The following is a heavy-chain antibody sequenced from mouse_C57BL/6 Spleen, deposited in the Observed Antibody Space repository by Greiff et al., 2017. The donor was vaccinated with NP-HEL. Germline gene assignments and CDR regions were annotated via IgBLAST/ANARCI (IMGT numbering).Heavy chain of an antibody. D-gene: IGHD1-1*01. V-gene: IGHV1-82*01. CDR3: ARWPLFITTVVATRYFDV. CDR1: GYAFSSSW. CDR2: IYPGDGDT. Sequence: VKLMESGPELVKPGASVKISCKASGYAFSSSWMNWVKQRPGKGLEWIGRIYPGDGDTNYNGKFKGKATLTADKSSSTAYMQLSSLTSEDSAVYFCARWPLFITTVVATRYFDVWGTGTTVTVSS. J-gene: IGHJ1*03.